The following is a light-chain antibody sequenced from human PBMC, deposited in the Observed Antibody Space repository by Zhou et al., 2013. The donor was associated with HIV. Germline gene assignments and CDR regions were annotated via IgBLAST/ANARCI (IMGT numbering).Light chain of an antibody. CDR1: QSLNGD. V-gene: IGKV3-15*01. J-gene: IGKJ2*01. CDR2: TTF. Sequence: EIVLTQSPATLSLSPGERATLSCRASQSLNGDLAWYQQKPGQAPRLLIYTTFTRATGIPARFSGSGSGTEFTLTINTMQSEDFALYYCQQYYDWPYTFGQGTKLEIK. CDR3: QQYYDWPYT.